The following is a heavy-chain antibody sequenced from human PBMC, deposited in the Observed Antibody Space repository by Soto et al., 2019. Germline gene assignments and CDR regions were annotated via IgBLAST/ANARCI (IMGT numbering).Heavy chain of an antibody. CDR2: IIPIFGTA. D-gene: IGHD4-17*01. J-gene: IGHJ6*02. CDR1: GGTFSSYA. V-gene: IGHV1-69*06. Sequence: QVQLVQSGAAVKKPGSSVKVSCKASGGTFSSYAISWVRQAPGQGLEWMGGIIPIFGTANYAQKFQGRVTITADKSTSTAYMELSSLRSEDTAVYYCARDRDYGGNPFYYYYGMDVWGQGTTVTVSS. CDR3: ARDRDYGGNPFYYYYGMDV.